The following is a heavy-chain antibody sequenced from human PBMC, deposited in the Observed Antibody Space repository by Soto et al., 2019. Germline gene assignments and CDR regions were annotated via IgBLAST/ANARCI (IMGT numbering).Heavy chain of an antibody. J-gene: IGHJ6*02. D-gene: IGHD3-10*01. V-gene: IGHV1-8*01. CDR1: GYSFTNYD. Sequence: ASVKVSSKASGYSFTNYDINWVRQATGEGLECLGWMNPSSGRTGYAQKFQGRVTMTRDNSISTAYMELTSLTSEDTAMYYCTRTMVRGQPHMDVWGQGTTVTV. CDR2: MNPSSGRT. CDR3: TRTMVRGQPHMDV.